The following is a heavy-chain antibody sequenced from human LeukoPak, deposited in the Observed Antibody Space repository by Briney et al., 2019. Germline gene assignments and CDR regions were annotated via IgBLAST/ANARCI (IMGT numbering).Heavy chain of an antibody. CDR2: IYHSGST. V-gene: IGHV3-53*01. Sequence: PGGSLRLSCAASGFTVSSSYMSWVRQAPGKGLEWISIIYHSGSTNYADSVKGRFTTSRDNSKNTLFLQMNSLRAEDTAVYYCARRHLTSGSIDSWGQGTLVTVAS. CDR1: GFTVSSSY. J-gene: IGHJ4*02. CDR3: ARRHLTSGSIDS.